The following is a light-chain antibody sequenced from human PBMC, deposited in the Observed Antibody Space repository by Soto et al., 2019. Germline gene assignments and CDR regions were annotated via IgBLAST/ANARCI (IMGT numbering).Light chain of an antibody. CDR1: QSISSY. V-gene: IGKV1-39*01. CDR2: AAS. Sequence: DIQMTQSPSSLSASVGDRVTITCRASQSISSYLNWYQQKPGKAPKLLIYAASSLQSGVPSRFSGSGSGTDFTLTISSLQPEDFETYYCPQSYSTPLTFGGGTKTDIK. J-gene: IGKJ4*01. CDR3: PQSYSTPLT.